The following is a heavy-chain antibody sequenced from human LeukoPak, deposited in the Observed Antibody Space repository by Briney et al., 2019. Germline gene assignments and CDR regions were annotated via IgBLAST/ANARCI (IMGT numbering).Heavy chain of an antibody. CDR1: GFTFSNAW. CDR2: IKSKIDGGTI. V-gene: IGHV3-15*01. Sequence: GGSLRLSCAASGFTFSNAWVSWVRQAPGKGLEWVGRIKSKIDGGTIDYAAPVKGRFTISRDDSKNTLYLQMNSLKTEDTGVYYCTTFDYYNGSGYYYRFDFWGQGTLVTVSS. CDR3: TTFDYYNGSGYYYRFDF. J-gene: IGHJ4*02. D-gene: IGHD3-22*01.